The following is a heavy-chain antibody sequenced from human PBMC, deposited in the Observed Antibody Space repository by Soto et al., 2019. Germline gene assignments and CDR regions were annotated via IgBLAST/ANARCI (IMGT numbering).Heavy chain of an antibody. CDR2: ISGSGGSI. CDR3: AKTLRVGDVRRYYYGMDV. Sequence: GGYLRLSCAASGFTFSSYAMSWVRQAPGKGLEWVSAISGSGGSIYYADSVKGRFTISRDNSKNTLYLQMNSLRAEDTAVYYCAKTLRVGDVRRYYYGMDVWCQATTVTLSS. V-gene: IGHV3-23*01. J-gene: IGHJ6*02. CDR1: GFTFSSYA. D-gene: IGHD3-16*01.